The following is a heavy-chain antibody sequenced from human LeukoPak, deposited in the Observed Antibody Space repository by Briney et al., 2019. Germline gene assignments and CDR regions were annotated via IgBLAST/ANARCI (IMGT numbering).Heavy chain of an antibody. V-gene: IGHV3-66*01. D-gene: IGHD3-22*01. CDR1: GFTVSNNY. CDR3: ARDRDDSSGYFLTYFDY. J-gene: IGHJ4*02. Sequence: GGSLRLSCAASGFTVSNNYMSWVRQAPGKGLEWVSVIYSDGKTYYADSVKGRFSISRDNSKNTLYLQMSSLRSEDTAVYYCARDRDDSSGYFLTYFDYWGQGTLVTVSS. CDR2: IYSDGKT.